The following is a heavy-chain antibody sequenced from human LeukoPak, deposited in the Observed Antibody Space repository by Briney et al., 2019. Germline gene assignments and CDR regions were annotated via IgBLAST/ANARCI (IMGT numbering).Heavy chain of an antibody. Sequence: ASVTVSCKASGYTFTSYGISWVRQAPGQGLKWMGWISAYNGNTNYAQKLQGRVTMTTDTSTSTAYMELRSLRSDDTAVYYCARALAAALPSIYYYGMDVWGQGTTVTVSS. D-gene: IGHD6-13*01. CDR1: GYTFTSYG. J-gene: IGHJ6*02. V-gene: IGHV1-18*01. CDR2: ISAYNGNT. CDR3: ARALAAALPSIYYYGMDV.